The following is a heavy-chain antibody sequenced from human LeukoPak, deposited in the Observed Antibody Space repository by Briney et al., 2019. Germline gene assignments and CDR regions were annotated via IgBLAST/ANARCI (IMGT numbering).Heavy chain of an antibody. CDR2: ISAYNGNT. Sequence: EASVKVSCKASGYTFTSYGISWVRQAPGQGLEWMGWISAYNGNTNYAQKFQGRVTMTRDTSISTAYMELSRLRSDDTAVYYCARVDTIFGVVISYYYGVDVWGQGTTVTVSS. CDR1: GYTFTSYG. V-gene: IGHV1-18*01. J-gene: IGHJ6*02. CDR3: ARVDTIFGVVISYYYGVDV. D-gene: IGHD3-3*01.